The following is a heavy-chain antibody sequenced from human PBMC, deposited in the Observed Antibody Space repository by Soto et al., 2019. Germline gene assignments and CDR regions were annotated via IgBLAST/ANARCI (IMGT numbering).Heavy chain of an antibody. V-gene: IGHV4-59*01. D-gene: IGHD2-2*01. CDR1: GGYISSYY. CDR2: IYYSGST. J-gene: IGHJ6*03. Sequence: SETLSLTCTVSGGYISSYYWSWIRQPPGKGLEWIGYIYYSGSTNYNPSLKSRVTISVDTSKNQFSLKLSSVTAADTAVYYCAREVVVVPAAMRESYYYYYMDVWGKGTTVTVSS. CDR3: AREVVVVPAAMRESYYYYYMDV.